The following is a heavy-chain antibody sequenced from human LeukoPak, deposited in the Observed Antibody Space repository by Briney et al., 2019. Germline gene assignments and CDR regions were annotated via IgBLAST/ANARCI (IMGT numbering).Heavy chain of an antibody. D-gene: IGHD2-8*01. CDR2: IWFDGETE. J-gene: IGHJ6*02. CDR1: GFTFNTYT. V-gene: IGHV3-33*08. Sequence: GGSLRLSCAASGFTFNTYTMNWVRQAPGMGLEWVADIWFDGETEHFADSVKGRFTISRDNFKNTLYLQMNSLRAEDTAVYYCTRDRHCSNGVCQNPPGMDVWGQGTMVTVSS. CDR3: TRDRHCSNGVCQNPPGMDV.